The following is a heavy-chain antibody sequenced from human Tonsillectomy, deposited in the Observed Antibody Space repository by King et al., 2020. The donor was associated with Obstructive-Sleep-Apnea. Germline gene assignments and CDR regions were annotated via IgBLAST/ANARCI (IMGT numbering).Heavy chain of an antibody. CDR1: GFTFSNYG. V-gene: IGHV3-30*02. Sequence: VQLVESGGGVVQPGRSLRLSCAASGFTFSNYGMHWVRQAPGKGLEWVAFIRYDVSNKYYLDSVKGRFTISSDNSKNTLYLQMNSLRAEDTAVYYCGKDPTNYDILTGDYYDYGMDVWGQGTTVTVSS. CDR2: IRYDVSNK. J-gene: IGHJ6*02. D-gene: IGHD3-9*01. CDR3: GKDPTNYDILTGDYYDYGMDV.